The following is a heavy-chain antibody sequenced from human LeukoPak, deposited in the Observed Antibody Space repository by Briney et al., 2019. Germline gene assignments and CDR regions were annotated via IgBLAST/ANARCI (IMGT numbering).Heavy chain of an antibody. CDR1: GFTFSSYS. D-gene: IGHD1-20*01. V-gene: IGHV3-21*01. Sequence: GGSLRLSCAASGFTFSSYSMNWVRQAPGKGLEWVSSISSSSSYIYYADSVKGRFTISRDNAKNSLYLQMNSLRAEDTAVYYCARGLRYNWSPSDYWGQGTLVTVSS. CDR2: ISSSSSYI. J-gene: IGHJ4*02. CDR3: ARGLRYNWSPSDY.